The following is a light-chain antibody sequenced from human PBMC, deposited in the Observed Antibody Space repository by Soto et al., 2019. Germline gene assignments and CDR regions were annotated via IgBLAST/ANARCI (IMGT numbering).Light chain of an antibody. Sequence: VLTQSPGTLSLSPGERATLSCRASQSVSSSSLAWYQQRPGQAPRLLIHGVSTRATGIPDRFSGSGSGTEFTLTINRLQPEDFALYFCQQYGSSPFTFGPGTKLEIK. CDR2: GVS. J-gene: IGKJ3*01. CDR3: QQYGSSPFT. CDR1: QSVSSSS. V-gene: IGKV3-20*01.